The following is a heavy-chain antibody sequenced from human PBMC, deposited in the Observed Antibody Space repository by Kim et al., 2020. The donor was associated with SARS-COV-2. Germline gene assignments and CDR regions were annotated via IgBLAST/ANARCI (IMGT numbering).Heavy chain of an antibody. Sequence: ASVKVSCKASGYTFTSYYMHWVRQAPGQGLEWMGIINPSGGSTSYAQKFQGRVTMTRDTSTSTVYMELSSLRSEDTAVDYCARDSARQVGILRFLEWPRRAQVQHGWFDPWGQGTLVTVSS. CDR2: INPSGGST. V-gene: IGHV1-46*01. J-gene: IGHJ5*02. D-gene: IGHD3-3*01. CDR1: GYTFTSYY. CDR3: ARDSARQVGILRFLEWPRRAQVQHGWFDP.